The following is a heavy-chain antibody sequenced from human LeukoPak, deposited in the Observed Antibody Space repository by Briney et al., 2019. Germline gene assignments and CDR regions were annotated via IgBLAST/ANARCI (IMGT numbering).Heavy chain of an antibody. J-gene: IGHJ6*02. V-gene: IGHV4-59*01. Sequence: PQTLSLTCTVSGGSISSYSWSWIRQHPGKGLEWIGYIFYSGSTNYNPSLKSRVTISVDTSKNQFSLKLSSVTAADTAVYYCASHTGSHYYYGLDVWGQGTTVTVSS. D-gene: IGHD4-17*01. CDR2: IFYSGST. CDR1: GGSISSYS. CDR3: ASHTGSHYYYGLDV.